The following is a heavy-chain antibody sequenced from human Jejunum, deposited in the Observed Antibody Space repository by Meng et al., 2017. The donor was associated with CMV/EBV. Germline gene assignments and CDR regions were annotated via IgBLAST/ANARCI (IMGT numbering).Heavy chain of an antibody. CDR2: ISSSGGTI. J-gene: IGHJ6*02. V-gene: IGHV3-48*03. Sequence: MHWVRQVPGKGLEWVSYISSSGGTIHYADSVKGRFTISRDNAKNSLSLQMNSLRAEDTAVYYCARALSIVVVKADIYYYYGMDVWGQGTTVTVSS. CDR3: ARALSIVVVKADIYYYYGMDV. D-gene: IGHD2-2*01.